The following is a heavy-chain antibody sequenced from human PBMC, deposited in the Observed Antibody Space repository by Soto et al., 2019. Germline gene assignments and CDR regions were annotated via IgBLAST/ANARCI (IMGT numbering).Heavy chain of an antibody. CDR1: GYTFTSYG. CDR2: IRAYNGNT. Sequence: QVQLVQSGAEVKKPGASVKVSCKASGYTFTSYGISWVRQAPGQGLEWMGWIRAYNGNTNYAQKLQGRVTMTTDTPTSTAHMELRSLRSDATAVYSCPRDAPPADYWGQGTLVTVSS. J-gene: IGHJ4*02. V-gene: IGHV1-18*01. CDR3: PRDAPPADY.